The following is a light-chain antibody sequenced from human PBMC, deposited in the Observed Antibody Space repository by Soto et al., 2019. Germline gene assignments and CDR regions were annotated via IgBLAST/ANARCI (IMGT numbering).Light chain of an antibody. CDR2: GAS. CDR1: QGIRID. Sequence: NRMSKSLSSLSAPVGDGVTITCRASQGIRIDLGWFQQRPGKAPKRLIYGASSLQSGVPSRFSGSGSGTEFTLTISNLQPEDFATYYCLQHNSFPRTFGQGTKVDNK. CDR3: LQHNSFPRT. V-gene: IGKV1-17*02. J-gene: IGKJ1*01.